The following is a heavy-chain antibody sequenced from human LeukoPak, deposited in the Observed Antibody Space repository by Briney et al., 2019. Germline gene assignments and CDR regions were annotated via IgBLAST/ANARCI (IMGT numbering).Heavy chain of an antibody. V-gene: IGHV3-74*01. CDR2: INSDGSST. D-gene: IGHD6-13*01. Sequence: GGSLRLSCAASGFTFSNYWMSWVRQAPGKGLVWVSRINSDGSSTSYADSVKGRFTISRDNAKNTLYLQMNSLRAEDTAVYYCAGLSIAAPAGYWGQGTLVTVSS. CDR1: GFTFSNYW. CDR3: AGLSIAAPAGY. J-gene: IGHJ4*02.